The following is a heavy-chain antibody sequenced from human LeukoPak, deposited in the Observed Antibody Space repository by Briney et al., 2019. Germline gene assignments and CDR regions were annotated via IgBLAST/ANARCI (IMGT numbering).Heavy chain of an antibody. Sequence: SETLSLTCTVSGGSISGYYWSWIRQPPGKGLEWIGYIYYSGSTNYNPSLKSRVTISVDTSKNQFSLKLSSVTAADTAVYYCARLESYYYYYGMDVWGQGTTVTASS. J-gene: IGHJ6*02. V-gene: IGHV4-59*08. CDR1: GGSISGYY. CDR2: IYYSGST. CDR3: ARLESYYYYYGMDV.